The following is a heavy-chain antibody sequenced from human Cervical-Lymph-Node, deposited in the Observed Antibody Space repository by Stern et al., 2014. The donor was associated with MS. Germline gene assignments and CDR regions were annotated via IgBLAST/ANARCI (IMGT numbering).Heavy chain of an antibody. Sequence: QLQLQESGPGLVKPSETLSLTCTVSGVSISTYYWSWIRQPPGKGLEWIGYMYHSGSTTYNPSLKSRVTMSVDTSRSQFSLKLSSVTAADTAVYYCARDVSMDSWGQGTLVTVSS. D-gene: IGHD6-6*01. CDR1: GVSISTYY. J-gene: IGHJ5*01. CDR3: ARDVSMDS. V-gene: IGHV4-59*01. CDR2: MYHSGST.